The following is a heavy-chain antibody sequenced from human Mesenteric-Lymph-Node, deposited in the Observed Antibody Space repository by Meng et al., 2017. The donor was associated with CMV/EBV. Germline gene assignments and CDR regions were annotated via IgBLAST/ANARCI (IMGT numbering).Heavy chain of an antibody. CDR2: IKQDGSEK. CDR1: GYTFRTYW. Sequence: GESLKISCAASGYTFRTYWMSWVRQAPGKGLEWVANIKQDGSEKYYLDSVKGRFTISRDNAKNSLYLQMNSLRAEDTAVYYCARDLSGESVFDYWGQGTLVTVSS. V-gene: IGHV3-7*01. CDR3: ARDLSGESVFDY. J-gene: IGHJ4*02. D-gene: IGHD1-26*01.